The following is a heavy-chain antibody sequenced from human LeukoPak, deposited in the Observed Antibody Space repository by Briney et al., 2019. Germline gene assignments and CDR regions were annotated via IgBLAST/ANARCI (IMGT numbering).Heavy chain of an antibody. Sequence: GGSLRLSCSASGFTFSSYAMHWVRQAPGKGLEWVSSFSSSSTYIYYADSVKGRFTISRDNAKNPLYLQMNSLRAEDTAVYYCTRTTSGYTYGSAFDIWGQGTKVTVSS. CDR3: TRTTSGYTYGSAFDI. CDR1: GFTFSSYA. J-gene: IGHJ3*02. CDR2: FSSSSTYI. D-gene: IGHD5-18*01. V-gene: IGHV3-21*01.